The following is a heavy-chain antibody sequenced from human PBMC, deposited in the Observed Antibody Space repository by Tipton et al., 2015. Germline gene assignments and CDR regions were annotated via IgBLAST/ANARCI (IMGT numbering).Heavy chain of an antibody. Sequence: QLVQSGAEVKKPGASVKVSCKASGYSFISYDVNWVRQAPGQGLEWMGRMDPNSGNTGYAQKFQGRVTMTRNTSISTAYMELSSLISEDTAVYYCASYHYGDPHRFSWGQGTLVSVSS. V-gene: IGHV1-8*01. CDR2: MDPNSGNT. CDR1: GYSFISYD. J-gene: IGHJ5*02. CDR3: ASYHYGDPHRFS. D-gene: IGHD4-17*01.